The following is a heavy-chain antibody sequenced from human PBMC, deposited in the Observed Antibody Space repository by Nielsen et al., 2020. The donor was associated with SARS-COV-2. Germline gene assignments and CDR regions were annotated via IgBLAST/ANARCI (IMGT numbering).Heavy chain of an antibody. CDR2: ISSSSSYI. CDR1: GFTFSSYS. D-gene: IGHD2/OR15-2a*01. CDR3: VRESNSTYGMDV. V-gene: IGHV3-21*01. J-gene: IGHJ6*02. Sequence: GESLKISCAASGFTFSSYSMNWVRQAPGKGLEWVSSISSSSSYIYYADSVKGRFTISRDNAKNSLYLQMNSLRAEDTAVYYCVRESNSTYGMDVWGQGTTVTVSS.